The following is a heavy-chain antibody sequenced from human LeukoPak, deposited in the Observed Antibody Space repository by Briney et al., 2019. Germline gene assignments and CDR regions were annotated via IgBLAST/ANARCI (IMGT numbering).Heavy chain of an antibody. CDR3: AKRGDGYNTYHFDY. Sequence: GGSLRLSCVASGFTFSSYAMNWVRQAPGKGLEWVSGISGSGVSTYYADSVKGRFTISRDNSKNTLYLQMNSLRAEDTAVYYCAKRGDGYNTYHFDYWGQGTLVTVSS. CDR2: ISGSGVST. J-gene: IGHJ4*02. V-gene: IGHV3-23*01. CDR1: GFTFSSYA. D-gene: IGHD5-24*01.